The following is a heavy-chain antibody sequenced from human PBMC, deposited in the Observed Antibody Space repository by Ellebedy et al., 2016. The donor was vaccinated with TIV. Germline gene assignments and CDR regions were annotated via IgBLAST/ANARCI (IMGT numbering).Heavy chain of an antibody. V-gene: IGHV1-8*01. CDR2: MNPTSGDT. J-gene: IGHJ4*02. CDR3: TRGGARPRIIMVRGVTNFDY. CDR1: GYTFTSND. Sequence: ASVKVSCXASGYTFTSNDINWVRQATGQGLEWMGWMNPTSGDTGYAQKFQGRVTMTRNTSISTAYMELSSLTSEDTAVYYCTRGGARPRIIMVRGVTNFDYWGQGTLVTVSS. D-gene: IGHD3-10*01.